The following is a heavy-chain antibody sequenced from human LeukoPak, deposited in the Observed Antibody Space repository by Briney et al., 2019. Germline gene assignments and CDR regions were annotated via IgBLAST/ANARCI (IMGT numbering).Heavy chain of an antibody. Sequence: TSETLSLTCAVYGGSFSGYYWSWIRQPPGKGLEWIGEINHSGSTNYNPSLKSRVTISVDTSKNQFSLKLSSVTAADTAVYYCARGVVVVAATLYFDYWGQGTLVTVSS. D-gene: IGHD2-15*01. CDR2: INHSGST. J-gene: IGHJ4*02. CDR1: GGSFSGYY. V-gene: IGHV4-34*01. CDR3: ARGVVVVAATLYFDY.